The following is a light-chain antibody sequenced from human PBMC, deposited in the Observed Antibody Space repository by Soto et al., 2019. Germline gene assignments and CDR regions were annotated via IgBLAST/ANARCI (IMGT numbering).Light chain of an antibody. Sequence: EIVLTQSPATLSVSPVDRATLSCRASQSVGSDLAWYQQKPGQAPRLVIYDASNRATGIPARFSGRGSGTDFTLTISSLEPEDFAVYYCQQRSSAITFGQGTRLEI. J-gene: IGKJ5*01. CDR1: QSVGSD. V-gene: IGKV3-11*01. CDR2: DAS. CDR3: QQRSSAIT.